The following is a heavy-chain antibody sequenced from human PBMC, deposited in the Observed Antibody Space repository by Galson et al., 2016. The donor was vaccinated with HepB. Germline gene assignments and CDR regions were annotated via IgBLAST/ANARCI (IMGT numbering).Heavy chain of an antibody. CDR1: GFTFSSFG. V-gene: IGHV3-30*03. D-gene: IGHD6-19*01. CDR2: ISYDGSNK. J-gene: IGHJ2*01. CDR3: ARGIGWDASDWYFDL. Sequence: SLRLSCAASGFTFSSFGMHWVRQAPGKGLEWVAFISYDGSNKDYVDSVKGRFTISRDNSKHTLSLQMSSLRTEDTAVYYCARGIGWDASDWYFDLWGRGALVTVSS.